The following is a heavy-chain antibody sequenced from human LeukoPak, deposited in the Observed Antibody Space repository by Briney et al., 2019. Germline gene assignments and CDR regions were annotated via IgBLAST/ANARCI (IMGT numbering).Heavy chain of an antibody. D-gene: IGHD1-26*01. CDR3: VRAHVGAGLAFDI. Sequence: PGGSLRLSCAASGFTFNNYDMHWVRQTTGKRLEWVSAISLVGDTYYPASVKGRFTVSRESAKNSLYLQMNSLRAGDTALYYCVRAHVGAGLAFDIWGRGTMVTASS. V-gene: IGHV3-13*01. CDR2: ISLVGDT. CDR1: GFTFNNYD. J-gene: IGHJ3*02.